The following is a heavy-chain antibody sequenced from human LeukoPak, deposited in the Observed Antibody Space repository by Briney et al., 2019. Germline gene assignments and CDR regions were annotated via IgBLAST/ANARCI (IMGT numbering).Heavy chain of an antibody. CDR2: ISGSGGST. D-gene: IGHD6-19*01. V-gene: IGHV3-23*01. CDR1: GFTFSSYA. Sequence: GGSLRLSCAASGFTFSSYAMSWVRQAPGKGLEWVSAISGSGGSTYYADSVKGRFTISRDNSKDTLYLQMNSLRAEDTAVYYCAKDTDLAVAGQSFDYWGQGTLVTVSS. CDR3: AKDTDLAVAGQSFDY. J-gene: IGHJ4*02.